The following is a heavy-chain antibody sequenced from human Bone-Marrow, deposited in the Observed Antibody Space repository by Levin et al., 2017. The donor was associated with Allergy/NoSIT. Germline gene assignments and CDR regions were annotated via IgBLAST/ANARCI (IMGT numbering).Heavy chain of an antibody. CDR3: AREGHIVAAAGFYYYGMDV. CDR2: ISSSSSYI. V-gene: IGHV3-21*01. D-gene: IGHD6-13*01. Sequence: GGSLRLSCAASGFTFSSYSMNWVRQAPGKGLEWVSSISSSSSYIYYADSVKGRFTISRDNAKNSLYLQMNSLRAEDTAVYYCAREGHIVAAAGFYYYGMDVWGQGTTVTVSS. CDR1: GFTFSSYS. J-gene: IGHJ6*02.